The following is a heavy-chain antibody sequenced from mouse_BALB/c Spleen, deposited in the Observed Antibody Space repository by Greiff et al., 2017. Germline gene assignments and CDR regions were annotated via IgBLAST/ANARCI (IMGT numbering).Heavy chain of an antibody. CDR2: ILPGSGST. D-gene: IGHD1-1*01. CDR3: ASAITTVYAMDY. J-gene: IGHJ4*01. Sequence: VQLQQSGAELMKPGASVKISCKATGYTFSSYWIEWVKQRPGHGLEWIGEILPGSGSTNYNEKFKGKATFTADTSSNTAYMQLSSLTSEDSAVYYCASAITTVYAMDYWGQGTSVTVSS. V-gene: IGHV1-9*01. CDR1: GYTFSSYW.